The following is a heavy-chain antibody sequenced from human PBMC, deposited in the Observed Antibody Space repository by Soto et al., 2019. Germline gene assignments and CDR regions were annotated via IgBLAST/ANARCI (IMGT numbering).Heavy chain of an antibody. Sequence: EVQLLESGGGLAQPGGSLRLSCAASGFTFSSYAMSWVRQAPGKGLEWVSGISGNGGSTYYADSVKGRFTISRDNSKNTLYLQMNKLRAEDTAVYFCAKNTYFDYWGQGTLVTVSS. CDR1: GFTFSSYA. CDR3: AKNTYFDY. J-gene: IGHJ4*02. V-gene: IGHV3-23*01. CDR2: ISGNGGST.